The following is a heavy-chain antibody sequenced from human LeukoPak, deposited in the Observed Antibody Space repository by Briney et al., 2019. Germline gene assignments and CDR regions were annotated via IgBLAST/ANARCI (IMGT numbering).Heavy chain of an antibody. D-gene: IGHD3-22*01. CDR2: IKQQGSEK. V-gene: IGHV3-7*01. Sequence: GGSLRLSCAASGFTFSSCWTSWDRHPPRRGLEWVANIKQQGSEKFYVDSVKGRFTISRDNAKNSLYLQMNSLRAEDTAVYYCARDYYDSSGYYPVYYFDYWGQGTLVTV. CDR1: GFTFSSCW. J-gene: IGHJ4*02. CDR3: ARDYYDSSGYYPVYYFDY.